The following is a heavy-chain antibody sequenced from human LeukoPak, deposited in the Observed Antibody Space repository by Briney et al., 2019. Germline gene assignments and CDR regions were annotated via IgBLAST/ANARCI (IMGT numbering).Heavy chain of an antibody. D-gene: IGHD2-2*01. CDR3: AKVGARGCSSSTCFIY. CDR1: GFTFRSYV. CDR2: ISGSGDTT. J-gene: IGHJ4*02. Sequence: PGGSLRLSCAASGFTFRSYVMSWVRQAPGKGLEWVSAISGSGDTTYYADSVKGRFTISRDNSKNTLYLQMNSLRPEDTAVYYCAKVGARGCSSSTCFIYWGQGTLVTVSS. V-gene: IGHV3-23*01.